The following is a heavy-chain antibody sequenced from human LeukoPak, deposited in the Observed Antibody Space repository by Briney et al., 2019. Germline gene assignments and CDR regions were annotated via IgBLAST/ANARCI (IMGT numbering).Heavy chain of an antibody. D-gene: IGHD2-15*01. CDR3: AKSGWGDIVVVVAATGFDY. CDR2: ISGSGGST. Sequence: GGTLRLSCAASGFTFSSYGMSWVRQAPGKGLEWVSAISGSGGSTYYADSVKGRFTISRDNSKNALYLQMNSLRAEDTAVYYCAKSGWGDIVVVVAATGFDYWGQGTLVTVSS. V-gene: IGHV3-23*01. J-gene: IGHJ4*02. CDR1: GFTFSSYG.